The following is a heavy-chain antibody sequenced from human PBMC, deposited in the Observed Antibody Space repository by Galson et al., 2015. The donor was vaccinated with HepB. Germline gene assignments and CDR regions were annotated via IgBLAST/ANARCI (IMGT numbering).Heavy chain of an antibody. CDR1: GFTFSSYS. J-gene: IGHJ4*02. Sequence: SLRLSCAASGFTFSSYSMTWVRQAPGKGLAWVSTITPSDSRTYYAGSVKGRFTISRDNSKNTVYLQMISLRAEDTASYYCVKGQKRPDYWGQGTLVTVSS. V-gene: IGHV3-23*01. CDR2: ITPSDSRT. CDR3: VKGQKRPDY.